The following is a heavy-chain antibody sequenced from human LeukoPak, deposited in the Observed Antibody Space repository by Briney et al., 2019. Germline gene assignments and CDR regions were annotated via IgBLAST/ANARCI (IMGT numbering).Heavy chain of an antibody. CDR3: ATPVGARVDY. J-gene: IGHJ4*02. CDR1: GFTFSSYS. Sequence: GGSLRLSCAASGFTFSSYSMNWVRQAPGKGLEWVSSITSSSTYISYADSVKSRFTISRDNAKNSLYLQMNSLRAEDTAVYYCATPVGARVDYWGQGTLVTVSS. D-gene: IGHD1-26*01. CDR2: ITSSSTYI. V-gene: IGHV3-21*01.